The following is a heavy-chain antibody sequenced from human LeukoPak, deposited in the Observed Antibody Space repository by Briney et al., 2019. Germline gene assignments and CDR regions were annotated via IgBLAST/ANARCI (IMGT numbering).Heavy chain of an antibody. D-gene: IGHD2/OR15-2a*01. Sequence: PSETLSLTCAVSGYSISSGYYWGWIRQPPGKGLEWIGSIYHGGSTYYNPSLKSRVTISVDTSKNQFSLKLSSVTAADTAVYYCARGIGGYFDYWGQGTLVTVSS. CDR2: IYHGGST. V-gene: IGHV4-38-2*01. J-gene: IGHJ4*02. CDR3: ARGIGGYFDY. CDR1: GYSISSGYY.